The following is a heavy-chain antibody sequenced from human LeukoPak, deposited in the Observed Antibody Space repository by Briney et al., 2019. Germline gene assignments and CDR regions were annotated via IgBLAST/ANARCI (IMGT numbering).Heavy chain of an antibody. D-gene: IGHD3-3*01. CDR2: IRYDGSNK. V-gene: IGHV3-30*02. CDR3: AKDGVGGHYDFWSGYYVY. CDR1: GFTFSSYG. J-gene: IGHJ4*02. Sequence: PGGSLRLSXAASGFTFSSYGMHWVRQAPGKGLEWVAFIRYDGSNKYYADSVKGRFTISRDNSKNTLYLQMNSLRAEDTAVYYCAKDGVGGHYDFWSGYYVYWGQGTLVTVSS.